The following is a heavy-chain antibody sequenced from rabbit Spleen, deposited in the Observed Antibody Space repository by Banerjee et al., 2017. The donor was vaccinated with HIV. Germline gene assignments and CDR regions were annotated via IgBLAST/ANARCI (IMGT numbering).Heavy chain of an antibody. Sequence: QSLEESGGDRVKPGASLTLTCTASGFSFSSSYYMCWVRQAPGKGLECIACIYGGSGGSTWYATWAKGRFTISKTSSTTVTLQLTSLTVADTATYFCARGSAAMTMVITGFYFNLWGPGTLVTVS. CDR3: ARGSAAMTMVITGFYFNL. D-gene: IGHD2-1*01. J-gene: IGHJ4*01. CDR1: GFSFSSSYY. CDR2: IYGGSGGST. V-gene: IGHV1S40*01.